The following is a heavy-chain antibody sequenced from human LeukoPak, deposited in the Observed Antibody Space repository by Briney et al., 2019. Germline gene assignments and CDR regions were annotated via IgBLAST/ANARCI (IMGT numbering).Heavy chain of an antibody. V-gene: IGHV4-39*07. D-gene: IGHD4-23*01. CDR2: IYYSGNT. J-gene: IGHJ4*02. CDR1: GVSISSSNSY. CDR3: ARDLRTYGGNSDGLDY. Sequence: SETLSLTCTVSGVSISSSNSYWGWIRQPPGKGLEWIGSIYYSGNTYYNASLKSQVSISIDTPKNQFSLKLSSVTAADTAVYYCARDLRTYGGNSDGLDYWGQGTLVTVSS.